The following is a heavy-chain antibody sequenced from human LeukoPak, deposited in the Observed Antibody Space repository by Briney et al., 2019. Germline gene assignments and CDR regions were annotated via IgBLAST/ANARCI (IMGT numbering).Heavy chain of an antibody. CDR2: ISAYNGNT. CDR3: ARVVVVPAATTSYYYGMDV. J-gene: IGHJ6*02. D-gene: IGHD2-2*01. CDR1: GYTFTSYG. V-gene: IGHV1-18*01. Sequence: ASVKVSCKASGYTFTSYGISWVRQAPGQGLEWMGWISAYNGNTIYAQKLQGRVTMTTDTSTSTAYIELRSLRSDDTAVYYCARVVVVPAATTSYYYGMDVWGQGTTVTVS.